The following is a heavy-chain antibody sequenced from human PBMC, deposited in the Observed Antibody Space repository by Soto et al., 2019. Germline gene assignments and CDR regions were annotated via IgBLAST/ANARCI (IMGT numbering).Heavy chain of an antibody. V-gene: IGHV1-18*01. J-gene: IGHJ3*02. CDR1: GYTFTSYG. CDR3: AREGYYDILTGYSYLHDAFDI. D-gene: IGHD3-9*01. CDR2: ISAYNGNT. Sequence: GASVKVSCKASGYTFTSYGISWVRQAPGQGLEWMGWISAYNGNTNYAQKLQGRVTMTTDTSTSTAYMELRSLRSDDTAVYYCAREGYYDILTGYSYLHDAFDIWGQGTMVTVSS.